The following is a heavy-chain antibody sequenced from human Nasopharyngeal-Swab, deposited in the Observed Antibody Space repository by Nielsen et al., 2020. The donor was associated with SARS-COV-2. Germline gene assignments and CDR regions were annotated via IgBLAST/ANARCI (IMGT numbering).Heavy chain of an antibody. CDR3: ARDPYYDFWSGYYTGIYYYDYMEV. V-gene: IGHV3-21*01. D-gene: IGHD3-3*01. CDR2: ISSSSSYI. CDR1: GFTFSSYS. J-gene: IGHJ6*03. Sequence: GESLKISCAASGFTFSSYSMNWVRQAPGKGLEWVSSISSSSSYIYYADSVKGRFTISRDNAKNSLYLQMNSLRAEDTAVYYCARDPYYDFWSGYYTGIYYYDYMEVWGKGTTVTVSS.